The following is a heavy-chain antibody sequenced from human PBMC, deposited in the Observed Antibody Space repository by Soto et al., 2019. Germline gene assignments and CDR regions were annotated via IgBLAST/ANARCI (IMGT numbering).Heavy chain of an antibody. CDR2: AYYRSQWFY. CDR3: TNLIGDRRTYNCMDF. V-gene: IGHV6-1*01. D-gene: IGHD2-21*02. Sequence: PSQTLSLTCAISGDSVSSNSAAWNWIRQSPSRGLEWLGRAYYRSQWFYDSAVSVKSRITVIPDTSKNQFSLQLSSVTPEDTAVYYCTNLIGDRRTYNCMDFWGQGTTVTVFS. J-gene: IGHJ6*02. CDR1: GDSVSSNSAA.